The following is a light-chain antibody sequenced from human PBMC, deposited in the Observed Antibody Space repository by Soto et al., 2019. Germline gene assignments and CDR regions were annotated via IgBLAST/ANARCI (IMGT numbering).Light chain of an antibody. CDR2: KAS. CDR1: QTISSW. CDR3: QQYNDCPLT. Sequence: DIQMTQSPSTLSASVGDRVTITCRASQTISSWLAWYQQKPGKAPNLLIYKASSLESGVPTRFSVSGSGTEFTLTVSSLQPDDFATYYCQQYNDCPLTFGQGTKVEIK. V-gene: IGKV1-5*03. J-gene: IGKJ1*01.